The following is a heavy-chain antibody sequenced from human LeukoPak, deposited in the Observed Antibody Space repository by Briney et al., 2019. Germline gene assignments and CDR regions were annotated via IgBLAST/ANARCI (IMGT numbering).Heavy chain of an antibody. CDR1: GGSFSGYY. CDR2: INHSGST. CDR3: ARGGPGIAAY. J-gene: IGHJ4*02. Sequence: SETLSLTCAVYGGSFSGYYWSWIRQPPGKGLEWIGEINHSGSTNYNPSLKSRVTISVDTSKSQFSLKLSSVTAADTAVYYCARGGPGIAAYWGQGTLVTVSS. D-gene: IGHD6-13*01. V-gene: IGHV4-34*01.